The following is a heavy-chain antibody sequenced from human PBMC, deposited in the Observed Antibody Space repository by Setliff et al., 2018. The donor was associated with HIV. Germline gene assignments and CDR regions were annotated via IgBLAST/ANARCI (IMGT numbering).Heavy chain of an antibody. J-gene: IGHJ4*02. D-gene: IGHD2-8*01. CDR1: GHTFTNSA. Sequence: SVKVSCKASGHTFTNSALTWVRQAPGQGLEWMGGSVPLFGTVNYAQKFQGRVTITTDELMTTAYMELSSLRSEDTAVYYCASGSGYCRNGVCYIGVHKNPDKYYSDYWGQGTLVTVSS. V-gene: IGHV1-69*05. CDR3: ASGSGYCRNGVCYIGVHKNPDKYYSDY. CDR2: SVPLFGTV.